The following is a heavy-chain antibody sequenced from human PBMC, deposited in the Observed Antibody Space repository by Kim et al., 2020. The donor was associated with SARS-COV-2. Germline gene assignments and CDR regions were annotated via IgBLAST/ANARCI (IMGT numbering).Heavy chain of an antibody. Sequence: GGSLRLSCAASGFTFSSYGMHWVRQAPGKGLEWVAVISYVGSNKYYADSVKGRFTISRDNSKNTLYLQMNSLRAEDTAVYYCAKAVKLWELLHGVGGMDVWGQGTTVTVSS. CDR1: GFTFSSYG. CDR2: ISYVGSNK. D-gene: IGHD1-26*01. V-gene: IGHV3-30*18. J-gene: IGHJ6*02. CDR3: AKAVKLWELLHGVGGMDV.